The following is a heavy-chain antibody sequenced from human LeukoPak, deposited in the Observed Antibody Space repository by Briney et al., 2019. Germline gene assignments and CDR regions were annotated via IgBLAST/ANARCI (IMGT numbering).Heavy chain of an antibody. D-gene: IGHD6-19*01. CDR2: IYYSGST. J-gene: IGHJ6*03. CDR3: ARHGVAVAGSSLYYYMDV. V-gene: IGHV4-59*08. Sequence: SETLSLTCTVPGGSISSYYWSWIRQPPGKGLEWIAYIYYSGSTNYNPSLKSRVTISVDTSKNQLSLKLSSVTAADTAVYYCARHGVAVAGSSLYYYMDVWGKGTTVTVSS. CDR1: GGSISSYY.